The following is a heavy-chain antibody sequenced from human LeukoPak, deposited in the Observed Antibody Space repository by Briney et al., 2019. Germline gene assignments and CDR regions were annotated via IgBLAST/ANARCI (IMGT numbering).Heavy chain of an antibody. D-gene: IGHD3-10*01. Sequence: PSETLSLTCTVSGGSFSSGSYYWSWIRQPPGTGLEWIGYIYYSGSTNYNPSLKSRVTISVDTSKNQFSLKLSSVTAADTAVYYCARARITMVRGGFYGMDVWGKGTTVTISS. CDR2: IYYSGST. J-gene: IGHJ6*04. CDR1: GGSFSSGSYY. V-gene: IGHV4-61*01. CDR3: ARARITMVRGGFYGMDV.